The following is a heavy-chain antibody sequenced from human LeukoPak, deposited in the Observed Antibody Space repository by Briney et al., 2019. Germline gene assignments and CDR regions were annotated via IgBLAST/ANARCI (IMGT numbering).Heavy chain of an antibody. CDR2: ISSSSSTI. V-gene: IGHV3-48*01. D-gene: IGHD3-10*01. CDR3: ARVTATYYYGSGSPDYFDY. CDR1: GFTFSSYS. Sequence: GGSLRLSCAASGFTFSSYSMNWVRQAPGKGLEWVSYISSSSSTIYYADSVKGRFTISRDNAKNSLYLQMNSLRAEDTAVYYCARVTATYYYGSGSPDYFDYWGQGTLVTVSS. J-gene: IGHJ4*02.